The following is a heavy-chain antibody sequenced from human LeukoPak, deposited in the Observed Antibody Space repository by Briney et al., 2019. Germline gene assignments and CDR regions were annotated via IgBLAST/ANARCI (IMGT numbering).Heavy chain of an antibody. Sequence: GGSLRLSCAASGFTFSSYAMSWVRQAPGKGLEWVSAISGSGGSTYYADSVKGRFTISRDNSKNTLYLQMNSLRAEDTAVYYCAKDVAYYDFWSGLADYYYMDVWGKGTTVTVSS. CDR1: GFTFSSYA. D-gene: IGHD3-3*01. CDR2: ISGSGGST. J-gene: IGHJ6*03. CDR3: AKDVAYYDFWSGLADYYYMDV. V-gene: IGHV3-23*01.